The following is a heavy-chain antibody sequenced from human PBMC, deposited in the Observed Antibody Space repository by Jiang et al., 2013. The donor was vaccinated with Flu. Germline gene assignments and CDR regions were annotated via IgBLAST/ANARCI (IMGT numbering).Heavy chain of an antibody. Sequence: SGAEVKKTGSSVKISCRASGWTFTFRYLHWVRQAPGQALEWMGWITPYNGNTKYARKFQDRVTITRDTSINPLSLEIRSLKSEDTAVYYCARSALRGSQDDFEMWGQGDTGHR. CDR2: ITPYNGNT. J-gene: IGHJ3*02. CDR1: GWTFTFRY. V-gene: IGHV1-45*02. D-gene: IGHD1-26*01. CDR3: ARSALRGSQDDFEM.